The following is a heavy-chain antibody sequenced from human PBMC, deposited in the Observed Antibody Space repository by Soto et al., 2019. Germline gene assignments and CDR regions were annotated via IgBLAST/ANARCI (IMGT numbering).Heavy chain of an antibody. V-gene: IGHV4-59*08. Sequence: SETLSLTCTVSGGSISSYYWSWIRQPPGKGLEWIGYIYYSGSTNYNPSLKSRVTISVDTSKNQFSLKLSSVTAADTAVYYCARHFAYGSGSYYFDYWGQGTLVTVSS. CDR2: IYYSGST. CDR3: ARHFAYGSGSYYFDY. D-gene: IGHD3-10*01. J-gene: IGHJ4*02. CDR1: GGSISSYY.